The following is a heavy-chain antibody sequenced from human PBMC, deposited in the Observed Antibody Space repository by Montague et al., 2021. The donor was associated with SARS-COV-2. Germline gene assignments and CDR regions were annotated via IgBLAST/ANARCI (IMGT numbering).Heavy chain of an antibody. V-gene: IGHV3-48*02. J-gene: IGHJ4*02. CDR1: GFTFSEYH. D-gene: IGHD1-14*01. CDR2: ISRDSAEV. CDR3: ARDSGITGADDY. Sequence: PLRLSCAASGFTFSEYHMTWVRQAPGKGLQWVSYISRDSAEVYYAESVKGRFSISRDNDRSALYLQLNNLRNEDTATYYCARDSGITGADDYWGQGTLVVVSS.